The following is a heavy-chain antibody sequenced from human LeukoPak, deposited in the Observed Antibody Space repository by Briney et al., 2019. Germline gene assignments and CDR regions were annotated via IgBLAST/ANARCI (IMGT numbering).Heavy chain of an antibody. CDR3: ARDHNYAFDN. D-gene: IGHD1-1*01. V-gene: IGHV3-48*04. Sequence: GGSLRLSCAASGFTFSSYGMHWVRQAPGKGLEWISYVGISSGNTKYADSVKGRFTISGDSARNSLYLQMSSLRVEDTAVYYCARDHNYAFDNWGQGTLVTVSS. CDR1: GFTFSSYG. CDR2: VGISSGNT. J-gene: IGHJ4*02.